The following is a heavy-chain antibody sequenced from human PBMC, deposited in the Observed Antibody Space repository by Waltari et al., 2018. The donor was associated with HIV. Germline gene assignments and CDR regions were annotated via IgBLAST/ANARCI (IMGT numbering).Heavy chain of an antibody. CDR2: ISGSGGST. D-gene: IGHD3-22*01. V-gene: IGHV3-23*01. CDR3: ARYCFDSSGYYGKVPFDT. J-gene: IGHJ3*02. Sequence: EVQVLESGGGLVQPGGSLRLSCAASGFTFINSAMSWVRQAPGKGLEWVSAISGSGGSTYYGDSVKGRFTVSRDNSKNTLYLQMNSLRAEDTALYYCARYCFDSSGYYGKVPFDTWGQGTMVTVSS. CDR1: GFTFINSA.